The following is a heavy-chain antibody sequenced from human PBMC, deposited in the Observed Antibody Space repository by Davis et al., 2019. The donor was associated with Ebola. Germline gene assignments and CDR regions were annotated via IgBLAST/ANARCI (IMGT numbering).Heavy chain of an antibody. CDR2: ISSSSSYI. CDR1: GFTFSSYS. D-gene: IGHD3-10*01. V-gene: IGHV3-21*01. J-gene: IGHJ4*02. Sequence: GESLKISCAASGFTFSSYSMNWVRQAPGKGLEWVSSISSSSSYIYYADSVKGRFTISRDNAKNSLYLQMNSLRAEDTAVYYCARGMVPQPCDYWGQGTLVTVSS. CDR3: ARGMVPQPCDY.